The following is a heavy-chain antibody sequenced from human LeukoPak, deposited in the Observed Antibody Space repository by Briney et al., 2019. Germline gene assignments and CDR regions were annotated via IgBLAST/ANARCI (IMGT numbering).Heavy chain of an antibody. CDR2: INHSGST. CDR1: GGSFSGYY. V-gene: IGHV4-34*01. J-gene: IGHJ3*02. D-gene: IGHD3-3*01. Sequence: SETLSLTCAVYGGSFSGYYWSWIRQPPGKGLEWIGEINHSGSTNYNPSLKSRVTISVDTSRNQFSLKLSSVTAADTAVYYCARGYDHDAFDIWGQGTMVTVFS. CDR3: ARGYDHDAFDI.